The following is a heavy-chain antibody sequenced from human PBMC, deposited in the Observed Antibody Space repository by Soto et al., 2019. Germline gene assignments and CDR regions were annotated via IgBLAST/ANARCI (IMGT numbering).Heavy chain of an antibody. CDR3: GRNRTVISYESDYFDD. CDR1: GGSISSSSYY. V-gene: IGHV4-39*01. J-gene: IGHJ4*03. CDR2: IYYSGST. D-gene: IGHD2-8*02. Sequence: PSETLSLTCTVSGGSISSSSYYWGWIRQPPGKGLEWIGSIYYSGSTYYNPSLKSRVTISVDTSKNQFSLKLSSVTAADTAVYNCGRNRTVISYESDYFDDWGKGTPVTVSS.